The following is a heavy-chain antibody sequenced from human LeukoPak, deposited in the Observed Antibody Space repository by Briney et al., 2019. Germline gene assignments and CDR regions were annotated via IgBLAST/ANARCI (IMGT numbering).Heavy chain of an antibody. V-gene: IGHV4-59*01. Sequence: SETLSLTCTVSGGSISSYYWSWIRLPPGKGLEWIGYIYNSGGTSYNPSLKSRATISIDSSKNQFSLRLSSVTAADTAIYYCAMMYYDFWSGYFGPWGQGTLVSVSS. D-gene: IGHD3-3*01. CDR1: GGSISSYY. CDR2: IYNSGGT. J-gene: IGHJ5*02. CDR3: AMMYYDFWSGYFGP.